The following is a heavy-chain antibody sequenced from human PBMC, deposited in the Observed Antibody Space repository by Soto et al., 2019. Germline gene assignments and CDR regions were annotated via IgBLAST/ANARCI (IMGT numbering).Heavy chain of an antibody. CDR3: ARGGDGFER. CDR2: IYHSGST. Sequence: QVDLQESGPGLVKPSQTLSLTCSVSGDSLTIGGHYWTWIRQHPGKGLEWIGYIYHSGSTYYGPALQSRVTISVDTSENRFSLKLTSVTAADTAVYYCARGGDGFERWGQGKMVTVSA. J-gene: IGHJ3*01. V-gene: IGHV4-31*03. CDR1: GDSLTIGGHY.